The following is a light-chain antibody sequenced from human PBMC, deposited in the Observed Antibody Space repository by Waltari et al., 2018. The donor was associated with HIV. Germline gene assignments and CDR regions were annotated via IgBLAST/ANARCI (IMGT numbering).Light chain of an antibody. V-gene: IGKV3-11*01. Sequence: PGERATLSCRASQSVSSYLAWYQQKPGQAPRLLIYDASNRATGIPARFSGSGSGTDFTLTISSLVPEDFAVYYCQQRRNWPPLTFGGGTKVEIK. J-gene: IGKJ4*01. CDR3: QQRRNWPPLT. CDR2: DAS. CDR1: QSVSSY.